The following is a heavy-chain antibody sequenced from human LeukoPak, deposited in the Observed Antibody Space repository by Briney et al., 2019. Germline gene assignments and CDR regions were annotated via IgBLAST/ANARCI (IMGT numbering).Heavy chain of an antibody. V-gene: IGHV4-4*07. CDR1: GGSISSYY. CDR3: ARDGKVTPSYYYYYMDV. Sequence: PSETLSLTCTVSGGSISSYYWSWIRQPAGKGLEWIGRIYTSGSTNYNPSLKSRVTMSVDTSKNQFSLKLSSVTAADTAVYYCARDGKVTPSYYYYYMDVWGKGTTVTASS. J-gene: IGHJ6*03. D-gene: IGHD4-23*01. CDR2: IYTSGST.